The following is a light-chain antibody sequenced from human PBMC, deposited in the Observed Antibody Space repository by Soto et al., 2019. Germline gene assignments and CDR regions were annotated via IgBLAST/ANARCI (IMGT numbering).Light chain of an antibody. CDR3: QQRSNWPPSLT. CDR1: QSVSSY. V-gene: IGKV3-11*01. Sequence: EIVLTQSPATLSLSPGERATLSCRASQSVSSYLAWYQQKPGQAPRLLIYDASNRATGIPARFSGSGSGTDFTLTISSLEPEDFAVYYCQQRSNWPPSLTFGGATKVEIK. J-gene: IGKJ4*01. CDR2: DAS.